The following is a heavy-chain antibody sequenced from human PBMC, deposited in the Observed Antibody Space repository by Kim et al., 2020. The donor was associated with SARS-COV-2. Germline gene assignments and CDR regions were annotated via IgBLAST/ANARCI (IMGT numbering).Heavy chain of an antibody. CDR1: GFTFSSYA. D-gene: IGHD3-22*01. J-gene: IGHJ4*02. CDR3: ARDPDDYDSSGFDC. V-gene: IGHV3-30-3*01. CDR2: ISYDGINK. Sequence: GGSLRLSCAASGFTFSSYAMHWVRQAPGKGLEWVAVISYDGINKYYADSVKGRFTISRDNSKNTLYLQMNSLRAEDTAVYYCARDPDDYDSSGFDCWGQGNLVTVSS.